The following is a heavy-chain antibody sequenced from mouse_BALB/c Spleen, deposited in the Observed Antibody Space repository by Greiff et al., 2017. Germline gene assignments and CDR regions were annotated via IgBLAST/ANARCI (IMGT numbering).Heavy chain of an antibody. CDR1: GFTFSSYT. CDR2: ISNGGGST. CDR3: ARAPRSMDY. Sequence: EVMLVESGGGLVQPGGSLKLSCAASGFTFSSYTMSWVRQTPEKRLEWVAYISNGGGSTYYPDTVKGRFTISRDNAKNTLYLQMSSLKSEDTAMYYCARAPRSMDYWGQGTSVTVSA. J-gene: IGHJ4*01. V-gene: IGHV5-12-2*01.